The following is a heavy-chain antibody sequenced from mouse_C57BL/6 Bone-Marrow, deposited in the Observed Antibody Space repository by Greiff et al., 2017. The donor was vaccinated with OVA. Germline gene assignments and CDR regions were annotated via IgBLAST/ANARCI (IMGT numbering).Heavy chain of an antibody. CDR1: GFNIKDDY. J-gene: IGHJ2*01. CDR3: TTKLSNYG. Sequence: EVKLKESGAELVRPGASVKLSCTASGFNIKDDYMHWVKQRPEQGLEWIGWIDPENGDTEYASKFQGKATITADTSSNTAYLQLSSLTSEDTAVYYCTTKLSNYGWGQGTTLTVSS. D-gene: IGHD2-5*01. CDR2: IDPENGDT. V-gene: IGHV14-4*01.